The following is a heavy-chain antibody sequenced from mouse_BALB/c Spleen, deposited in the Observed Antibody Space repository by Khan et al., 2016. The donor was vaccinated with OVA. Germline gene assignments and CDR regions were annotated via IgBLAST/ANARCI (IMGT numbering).Heavy chain of an antibody. V-gene: IGHV14-3*02. CDR3: ATHYGKPFAF. J-gene: IGHJ3*01. CDR1: GFNIKDTY. CDR2: IDPPNDDS. Sequence: VQLKQPGAELVKPGASVKLSCSASGFNIKDTYIHWMKQRPEQGLEWIGRIDPPNDDSKYGPKFQAKATLPADTSSNTAYLQLSSLTSEDTAVYYCATHYGKPFAFWGQGTLVSVSA. D-gene: IGHD2-1*01.